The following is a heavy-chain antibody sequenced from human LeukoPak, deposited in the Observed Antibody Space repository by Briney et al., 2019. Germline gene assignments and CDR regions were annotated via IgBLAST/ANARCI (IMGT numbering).Heavy chain of an antibody. CDR1: GYTFTSYY. J-gene: IGHJ3*02. V-gene: IGHV1-46*03. D-gene: IGHD2-2*01. Sequence: ASVKVSCKASGYTFTSYYMHWVRQAPGQGLEWMGIINPSGGSTSYAQKFQGRVTMTRDTSTSTVYMELSSLRSEDTAVYYCARALRYCSSTSCAKIGDAFDIWGQGTMVPVSS. CDR3: ARALRYCSSTSCAKIGDAFDI. CDR2: INPSGGST.